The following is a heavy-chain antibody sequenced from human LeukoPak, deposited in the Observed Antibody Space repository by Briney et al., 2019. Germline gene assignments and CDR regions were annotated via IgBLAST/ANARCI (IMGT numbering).Heavy chain of an antibody. CDR2: IIPIFGTA. CDR3: ARDEDYRSFDY. Sequence: EASVKVSCKASGGTFSSYAISWVRQAPGQGLEWMGRIIPIFGTANYAQKFQGRVTITTDESTSTAYMELSSLRSEDTAVYSCARDEDYRSFDYWGQGTLVTVSS. V-gene: IGHV1-69*05. D-gene: IGHD4-11*01. CDR1: GGTFSSYA. J-gene: IGHJ4*02.